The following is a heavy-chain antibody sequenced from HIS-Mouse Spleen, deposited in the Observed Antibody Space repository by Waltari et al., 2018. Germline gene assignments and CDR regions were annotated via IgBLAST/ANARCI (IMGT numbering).Heavy chain of an antibody. CDR2: INHSGST. Sequence: QVQLQQWGAGLLKPSETLSLTCAVYGGSFSGYYWSWIRQPPGKGLEWIGEINHSGSTNYNPSLKSRVTISVDTSKNQFSLKLSSVTAADTAVYYCARRFGGDIVVVPAALDAFDIWGQGTMVTVSS. D-gene: IGHD2-2*01. V-gene: IGHV4-34*01. J-gene: IGHJ3*02. CDR1: GGSFSGYY. CDR3: ARRFGGDIVVVPAALDAFDI.